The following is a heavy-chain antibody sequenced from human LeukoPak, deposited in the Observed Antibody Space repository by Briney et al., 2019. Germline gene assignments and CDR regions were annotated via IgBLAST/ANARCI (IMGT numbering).Heavy chain of an antibody. CDR3: ARDRHDSSGYYFGDY. CDR1: GFTFSSYG. V-gene: IGHV3-33*01. CDR2: IWYDGSNK. J-gene: IGHJ4*02. D-gene: IGHD3-22*01. Sequence: GGSLRLSCAASGFTFSSYGMHWVRQAPGKGLEWVAVIWYDGSNKYYADSVKGRFTISRDNSKNTLYQQMNSLRAEDTAVYYCARDRHDSSGYYFGDYWGQGTLVTVSS.